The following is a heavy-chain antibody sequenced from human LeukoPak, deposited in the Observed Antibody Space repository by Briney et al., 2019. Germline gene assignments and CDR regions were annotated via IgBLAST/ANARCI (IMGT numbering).Heavy chain of an antibody. J-gene: IGHJ2*01. CDR1: GFTFGNFD. CDR3: ARELVSSGTGYFEL. CDR2: ITGSSTWT. Sequence: GGSLCLSCEASGFTFGNFDMTWVRQAPGKGLQWVSGITGSSTWTYYAASVKGRFTVSRDNSQNTLHLQMNSLRADDTAVYYCARELVSSGTGYFELRGGGTMVSVSS. V-gene: IGHV3-23*01. D-gene: IGHD3-10*01.